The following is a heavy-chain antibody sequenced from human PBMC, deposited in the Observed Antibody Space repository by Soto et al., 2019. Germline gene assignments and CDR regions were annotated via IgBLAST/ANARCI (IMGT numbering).Heavy chain of an antibody. CDR1: GGSISSYY. D-gene: IGHD3-10*01. Sequence: LRETLSLTCTVSGGSISSYYWSWIRQPPGKGLEWIGYIYYSGSTNYNPSLKSRVTISVDTSKNQFSLKLSSVTAADTAVYYCARAYYYGSGAVNYYYYMDVWGKGTTVTVSS. J-gene: IGHJ6*03. V-gene: IGHV4-59*01. CDR3: ARAYYYGSGAVNYYYYMDV. CDR2: IYYSGST.